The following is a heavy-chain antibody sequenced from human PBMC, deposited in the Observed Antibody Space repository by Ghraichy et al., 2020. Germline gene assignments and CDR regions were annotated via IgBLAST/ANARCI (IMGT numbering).Heavy chain of an antibody. Sequence: SETLSLTCTVSGGSISNYYWTWIRQPPGKGLEWIGQIYYSGSTNYNPSLKSRVTMSVDTSKNQLSLKLNSLTAAATAVYYCAKSGTYSGAFDIWGQGTMVTVSS. V-gene: IGHV4-59*01. J-gene: IGHJ3*02. CDR3: AKSGTYSGAFDI. D-gene: IGHD1-26*01. CDR2: IYYSGST. CDR1: GGSISNYY.